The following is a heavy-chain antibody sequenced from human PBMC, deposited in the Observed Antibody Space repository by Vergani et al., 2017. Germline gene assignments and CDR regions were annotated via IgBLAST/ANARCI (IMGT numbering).Heavy chain of an antibody. CDR3: SKGYSGYDFHTFDY. Sequence: EVQLLESGGGLVQPGGSLRLSCAASGFTFSSYAMSWVRQAPGKGLEWVSAISGSGGSTYYADSVKGRITISRDNSKNTLYLQMNSLRAEDTAVYYCSKGYSGYDFHTFDYWGQGTLVTVSS. D-gene: IGHD5-12*01. CDR2: ISGSGGST. V-gene: IGHV3-23*01. CDR1: GFTFSSYA. J-gene: IGHJ4*02.